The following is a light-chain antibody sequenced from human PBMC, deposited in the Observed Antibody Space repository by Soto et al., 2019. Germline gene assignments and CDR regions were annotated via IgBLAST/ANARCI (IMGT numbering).Light chain of an antibody. V-gene: IGLV2-14*01. CDR2: DVS. CDR3: TSYTSSSTLEV. J-gene: IGLJ2*01. Sequence: QSALTQPASVSGSPGQSITISCTGTSRDVGGYNYVSWYQQHPGKAPKLMIYDVSYRPSGVSNRFSGSKSGNTASLTISGLQAEDEADYYCTSYTSSSTLEVFGGGTKLTVL. CDR1: SRDVGGYNY.